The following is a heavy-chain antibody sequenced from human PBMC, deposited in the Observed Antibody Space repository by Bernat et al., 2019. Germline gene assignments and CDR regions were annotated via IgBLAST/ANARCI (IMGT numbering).Heavy chain of an antibody. J-gene: IGHJ4*02. CDR1: GYSFTSYW. D-gene: IGHD1-26*01. Sequence: EVQLVQSGAEVKKPGESLKISCKGSGYSFTSYWIGWVRQMPGKGLEWMGIIYPGDSDTRYSPSFQGQVTISADKSISTAYLQWSSLKASDTAMYYCARLRECELLRGGYFDYWGQGTLVTVSS. CDR2: IYPGDSDT. V-gene: IGHV5-51*03. CDR3: ARLRECELLRGGYFDY.